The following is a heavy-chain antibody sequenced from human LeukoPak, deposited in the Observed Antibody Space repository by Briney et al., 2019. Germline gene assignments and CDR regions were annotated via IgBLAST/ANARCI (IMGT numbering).Heavy chain of an antibody. D-gene: IGHD1-26*01. CDR1: GYSFTTCW. Sequence: GASLQISCKASGYSFTTCWIAWVRQMPGKGLEWMGIIYPGDSDTRYSPSFQGQVTISADKSISTAYLQWSSLKASDTAMYYCARQVAATNYFDYWGQGTLVTVSS. CDR3: ARQVAATNYFDY. CDR2: IYPGDSDT. J-gene: IGHJ4*02. V-gene: IGHV5-51*01.